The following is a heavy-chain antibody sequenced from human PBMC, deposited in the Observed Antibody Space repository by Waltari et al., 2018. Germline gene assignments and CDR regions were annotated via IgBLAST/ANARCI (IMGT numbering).Heavy chain of an antibody. D-gene: IGHD2-8*01. CDR2: INPSSGTT. CDR3: AIDLMGDKGNY. Sequence: QVQLVQSGAEVKKPGASVKVSCKASGHTSTSHYIHWVRQAPGQGLDWVGIINPSSGTTTYAQKFQGRVIMTSDTSTSTVYMEVRSLTYEDTAVYYCAIDLMGDKGNYWGQGTLVTVSS. V-gene: IGHV1-46*01. J-gene: IGHJ4*02. CDR1: GHTSTSHY.